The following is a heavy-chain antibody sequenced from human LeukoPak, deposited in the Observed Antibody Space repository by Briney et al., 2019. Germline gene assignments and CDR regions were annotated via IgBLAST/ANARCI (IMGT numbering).Heavy chain of an antibody. CDR3: ARQVPPWSSGWYYYFDY. Sequence: SVKVSCKASGGTFSSYAISWVRQAPGQGLEWMGGIIPIFGTANYAQKFQGRVTITADESTSTAYMELSSLRSEDTAVYYCARQVPPWSSGWYYYFDYWGQGTLVTVSS. V-gene: IGHV1-69*13. D-gene: IGHD6-19*01. J-gene: IGHJ4*02. CDR1: GGTFSSYA. CDR2: IIPIFGTA.